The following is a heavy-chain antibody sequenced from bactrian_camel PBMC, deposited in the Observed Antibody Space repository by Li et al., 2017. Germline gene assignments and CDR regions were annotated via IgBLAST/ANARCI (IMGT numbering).Heavy chain of an antibody. V-gene: IGHV3S6*01. J-gene: IGHJ6*01. CDR1: GCTFRSYQ. CDR2: IYSDGSDT. Sequence: VQLVESGGGLVQPGGSLRLSCVASGCTFRSYQMNWVRQAPGLGLEWVSGIYSDGSDTYYADSVKGRFTISRDNTKNTLYLQLNSLKTEDTAMYYCVPYAGSWWVGYWGQGTQVTVS. CDR3: VPYAGSWWVGY. D-gene: IGHD6*01.